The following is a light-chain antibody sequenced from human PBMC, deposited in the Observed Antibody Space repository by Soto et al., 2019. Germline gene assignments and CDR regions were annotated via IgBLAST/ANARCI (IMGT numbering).Light chain of an antibody. Sequence: AIPLTQSASSLSASVGDIVTITCRATEDIGIYLAWYQQKPGKAPNLLIYHASSLQRGVPSRFSGSGSGTDFTLTIRRLQPEDFATYHCQQRSSSPVTFGQGTKVELK. CDR1: EDIGIY. CDR3: QQRSSSPVT. J-gene: IGKJ4*01. V-gene: IGKV1-13*02. CDR2: HAS.